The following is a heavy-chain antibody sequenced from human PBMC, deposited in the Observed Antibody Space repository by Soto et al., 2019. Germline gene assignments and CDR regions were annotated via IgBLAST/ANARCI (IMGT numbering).Heavy chain of an antibody. CDR3: ARGWGSGYRLDSNWFDP. Sequence: XXVKVSCKASGGTFSSYAISGVRPAPGQGLEWMGRIIPILGIANYAQKFQGRVTITADKSTSTAYMELSSLRSEDTAVYYCARGWGSGYRLDSNWFDPWGQGTLVTVSS. J-gene: IGHJ5*02. CDR1: GGTFSSYA. V-gene: IGHV1-69*04. D-gene: IGHD3-3*01. CDR2: IIPILGIA.